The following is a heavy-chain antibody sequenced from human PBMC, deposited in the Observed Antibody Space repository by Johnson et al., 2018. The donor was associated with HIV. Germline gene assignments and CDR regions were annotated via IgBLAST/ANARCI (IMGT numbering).Heavy chain of an antibody. V-gene: IGHV3-13*01. CDR1: GFTFSSFD. D-gene: IGHD5-24*01. CDR2: IGPAADT. Sequence: MQLVESGGGLVQPGGSLRLSCAASGFTFSSFDIHWVRQATGKGLESVSPIGPAADTYYPGSVKGRFTISRDNSKNTLYLQMNSLRAADTAVYYCATARDGYNYNWGAFDIWGQGTVVTVSS. J-gene: IGHJ3*02. CDR3: ATARDGYNYNWGAFDI.